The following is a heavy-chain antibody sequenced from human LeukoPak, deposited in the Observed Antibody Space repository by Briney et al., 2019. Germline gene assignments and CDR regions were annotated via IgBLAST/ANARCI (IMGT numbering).Heavy chain of an antibody. CDR2: ISYDGSIK. CDR1: GFTFSSYA. Sequence: GGSLRLSCAASGFTFSSYAMHWVRQAPGKGLEWVAVISYDGSIKYYADSVKGRFTTSRDNSKNMLYLQMNSLRAEDTALYYCAKDNIAVAGMAWVAFDIWGQGTMVTVSS. V-gene: IGHV3-30-3*01. D-gene: IGHD6-19*01. J-gene: IGHJ3*02. CDR3: AKDNIAVAGMAWVAFDI.